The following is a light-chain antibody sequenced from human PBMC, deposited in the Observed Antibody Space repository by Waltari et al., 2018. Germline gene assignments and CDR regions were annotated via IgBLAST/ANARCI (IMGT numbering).Light chain of an antibody. CDR1: QSVGSN. Sequence: EIVLTQSPATLSLSPGERATLSCRASQSVGSNLAWYQQKPGLTPRRVIYGASNRATGIPDRFSASGSGTDFTLTISSLEPDDFAVYYCQQHTDWPLTFGGGTKVEI. CDR3: QQHTDWPLT. J-gene: IGKJ4*01. V-gene: IGKV3-11*01. CDR2: GAS.